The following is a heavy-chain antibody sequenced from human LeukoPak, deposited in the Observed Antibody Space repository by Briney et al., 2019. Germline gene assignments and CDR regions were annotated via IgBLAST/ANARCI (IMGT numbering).Heavy chain of an antibody. D-gene: IGHD6-19*01. CDR3: AKDVVPDSGWDLDY. V-gene: IGHV3-23*01. CDR2: IYPSGDST. CDR1: GFTFSTYS. Sequence: GGSLRLSCAASGFTFSTYSMTWVRQGPGKGLEWASSIYPSGDSTFYADSVKGRFTISRDNSKNTLYLQMSSLRTEDTAIYYCAKDVVPDSGWDLDYWGQGTLVTVSS. J-gene: IGHJ4*02.